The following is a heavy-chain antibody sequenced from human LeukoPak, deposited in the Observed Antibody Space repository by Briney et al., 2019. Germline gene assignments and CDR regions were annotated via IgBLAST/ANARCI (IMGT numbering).Heavy chain of an antibody. CDR1: GGSISSYS. CDR2: ISHSETT. J-gene: IGHJ4*02. D-gene: IGHD6-19*01. CDR3: ARWDDSAWGFGN. V-gene: IGHV4-59*08. Sequence: SETLSLTCIVSGGSISSYSWNWIRQSPGKGLEWVGYISHSETTSYNSSLKSRVTISVDTSKNQLSLKLTSVTAADTAVYYCARWDDSAWGFGNWGPGTLVTVSS.